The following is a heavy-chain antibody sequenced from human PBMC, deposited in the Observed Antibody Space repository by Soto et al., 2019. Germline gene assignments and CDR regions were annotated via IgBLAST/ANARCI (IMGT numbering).Heavy chain of an antibody. CDR1: GGSISSYY. Sequence: QVQLQESGPGLVKPSETLSLTCTVSGGSISSYYWSWIRQPPGKGLEWIGYIYYSGSTNYNPSLKSRVTISVDTSKNQFSLKLSSVTAADTAVYYCARDLSDYYDSSGYRNYYGMDVWGQGTTVTVSS. J-gene: IGHJ6*02. CDR3: ARDLSDYYDSSGYRNYYGMDV. V-gene: IGHV4-59*01. CDR2: IYYSGST. D-gene: IGHD3-22*01.